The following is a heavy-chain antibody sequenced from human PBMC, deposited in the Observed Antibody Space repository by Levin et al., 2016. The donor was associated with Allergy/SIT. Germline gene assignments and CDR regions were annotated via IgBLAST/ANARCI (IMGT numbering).Heavy chain of an antibody. D-gene: IGHD3-10*01. Sequence: SETLSLTCTVSGGFVSSGSYYWSWIRQPPGEGLEWIGYVYYSGSTNYNPSLKSRVTISVDTSKNQFSLKLSSVTAADTAVYYCASRTSYGSGSLDAFDIWGQGTMVTVSS. J-gene: IGHJ3*02. V-gene: IGHV4-61*01. CDR3: ASRTSYGSGSLDAFDI. CDR2: VYYSGST. CDR1: GGFVSSGSYY.